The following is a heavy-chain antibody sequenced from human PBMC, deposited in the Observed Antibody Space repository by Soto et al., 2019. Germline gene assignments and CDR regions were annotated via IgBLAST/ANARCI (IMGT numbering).Heavy chain of an antibody. D-gene: IGHD6-13*01. CDR3: ARVLGQQLVHWFDP. J-gene: IGHJ5*02. Sequence: SETLSLTCAVYGGSFSGYYWSWIRQPPGKGLEWIGEINHSGSTNYNPSLKSRVTISVDTSKNQFPLKLSSVTAADTAVYYCARVLGQQLVHWFDPWGQGTLVTAPQ. CDR2: INHSGST. CDR1: GGSFSGYY. V-gene: IGHV4-34*01.